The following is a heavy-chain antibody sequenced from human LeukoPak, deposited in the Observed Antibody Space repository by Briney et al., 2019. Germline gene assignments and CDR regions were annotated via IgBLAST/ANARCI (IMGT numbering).Heavy chain of an antibody. D-gene: IGHD6-13*01. Sequence: SSTLSLTCTVSGGSISSYYWSWIRPPPGKGLEWIGYIYYSGSTNYNPSLKSRVTISVDTSKNQFSLKLSSVTAADTAVYYCARRIAAAVRYNWFDPWGQGTLVTVSS. CDR2: IYYSGST. V-gene: IGHV4-59*12. J-gene: IGHJ5*02. CDR3: ARRIAAAVRYNWFDP. CDR1: GGSISSYY.